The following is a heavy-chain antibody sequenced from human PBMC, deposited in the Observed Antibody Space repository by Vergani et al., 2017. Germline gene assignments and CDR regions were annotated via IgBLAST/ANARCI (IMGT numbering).Heavy chain of an antibody. V-gene: IGHV3-23*01. D-gene: IGHD5-24*01. CDR3: ARVGVREMATLQAMYYFDY. Sequence: EVQLLEYGGDLVQPGGSLRLSCAASGFTFSTYAMSWVRQAPGKGLEWVSSIGDSGGTTDYADSVKGRFTISRDNAKNSLYLQMNSLRAEDTAVYYCARVGVREMATLQAMYYFDYWGQGTLVTVSS. CDR2: IGDSGGTT. CDR1: GFTFSTYA. J-gene: IGHJ4*02.